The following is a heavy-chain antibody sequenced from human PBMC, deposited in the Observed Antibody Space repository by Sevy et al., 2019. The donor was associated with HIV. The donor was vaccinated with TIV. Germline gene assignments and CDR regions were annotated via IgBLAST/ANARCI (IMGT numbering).Heavy chain of an antibody. CDR2: ISAYNGNT. D-gene: IGHD2-2*01. J-gene: IGHJ4*02. CDR1: GYTFTSYG. CDR3: ARDLIVVVPAAMVTTSYYFDY. V-gene: IGHV1-18*01. Sequence: ASVKVSCKASGYTFTSYGISWVRQAPGQGLEWMGWISAYNGNTNYAQKLQGRVTMTTDTSTSTAYMELRSLRSDDTAVYYCARDLIVVVPAAMVTTSYYFDYWGQGTLVTVSS.